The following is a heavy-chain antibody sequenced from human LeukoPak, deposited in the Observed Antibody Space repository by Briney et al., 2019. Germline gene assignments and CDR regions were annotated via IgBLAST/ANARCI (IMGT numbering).Heavy chain of an antibody. CDR2: INPNSGGT. CDR1: GYTFTGYY. D-gene: IGHD1-26*01. Sequence: ASVKVSCKASGYTFTGYYMHWVRQAPGQGIEWMGRINPNSGGTNYAQKFQGRVTMTRDTSISTAYMELSRLRSDDTAVYYCARGYRTVGAIEYFQHWGQGTLVTVSS. V-gene: IGHV1-2*06. J-gene: IGHJ1*01. CDR3: ARGYRTVGAIEYFQH.